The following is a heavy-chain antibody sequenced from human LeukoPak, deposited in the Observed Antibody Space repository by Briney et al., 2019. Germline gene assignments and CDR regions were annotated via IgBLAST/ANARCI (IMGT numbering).Heavy chain of an antibody. J-gene: IGHJ6*03. CDR1: GFNFRGQA. CDR2: ISGRGETT. CDR3: ARGCSSTHKLYYYMDV. V-gene: IGHV3-23*01. Sequence: GGSLRLSCAASGFNFRGQAMSWVRQGPGKGLEWVAGISGRGETTYYADSVQGRFNISRDNSKNTLFLQVNSLRAEDTAVYYCARGCSSTHKLYYYMDVWGKGTTVAVSS. D-gene: IGHD2-2*01.